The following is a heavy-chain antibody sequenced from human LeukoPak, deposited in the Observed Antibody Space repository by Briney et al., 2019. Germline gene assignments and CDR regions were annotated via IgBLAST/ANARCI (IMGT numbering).Heavy chain of an antibody. Sequence: GASVKVSCKASGYTFTSYGISWVRQAPGQGLEWMGWISGYNGNTKHAQNLQGRVTMTTDTSTSSAYMELRSPRSDDTAVYYCARDRTTGGYSFGYDYWGQGTLVTVS. V-gene: IGHV1-18*01. CDR1: GYTFTSYG. CDR3: ARDRTTGGYSFGYDY. J-gene: IGHJ4*02. D-gene: IGHD5-18*01. CDR2: ISGYNGNT.